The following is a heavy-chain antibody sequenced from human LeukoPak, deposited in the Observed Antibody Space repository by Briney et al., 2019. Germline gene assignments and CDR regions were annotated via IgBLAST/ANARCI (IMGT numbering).Heavy chain of an antibody. CDR3: ARRYCSGGSCYSLGY. J-gene: IGHJ4*02. CDR2: INSDGSST. CDR1: GFTFSSYW. V-gene: IGHV3-74*01. Sequence: GGSLRLSCAASGFTFSSYWMHWVRQAPGKGLVWVSRINSDGSSTSYADSVKGRFTISRDNAKNTLYLQMNSLRAEDTAVYYCARRYCSGGSCYSLGYWGQGTLVTVSS. D-gene: IGHD2-15*01.